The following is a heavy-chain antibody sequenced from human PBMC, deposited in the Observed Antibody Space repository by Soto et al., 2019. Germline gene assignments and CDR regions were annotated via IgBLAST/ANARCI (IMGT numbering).Heavy chain of an antibody. CDR2: IHSSGST. V-gene: IGHV4-30-4*01. D-gene: IGHD1-26*01. CDR1: DGSINNSDYY. J-gene: IGHJ6*02. Sequence: PSETLSLTCTVSDGSINNSDYYWGWMRQPPGKGLEWIGYIHSSGSTYQNPSLKSRGTMSLDTSKNQFSLTLSSVTAADTAVYYCARGQRRSFYFYLPTDVWGQGSTVTVSS. CDR3: ARGQRRSFYFYLPTDV.